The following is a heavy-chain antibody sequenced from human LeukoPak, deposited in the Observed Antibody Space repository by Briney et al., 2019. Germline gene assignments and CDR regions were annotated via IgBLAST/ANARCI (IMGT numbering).Heavy chain of an antibody. CDR1: GFIFSDRD. J-gene: IGHJ4*02. CDR3: VRHGYYGYGFDY. D-gene: IGHD1-26*01. CDR2: TRNIADSAIN. V-gene: IGHV3-72*01. Sequence: RGSLRLSCAASGFIFSDRDMGWVRQAPGKGLEWVGRTRNIADSAINAYNASVKGRFTISRDTSKNSLDLQMHSSKTEATAEYYWVRHGYYGYGFDYWGQGTLVTVSS.